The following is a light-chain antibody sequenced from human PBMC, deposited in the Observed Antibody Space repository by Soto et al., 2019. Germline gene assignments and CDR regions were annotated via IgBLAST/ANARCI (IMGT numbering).Light chain of an antibody. J-gene: IGLJ1*01. CDR3: CSYAGSYPIYV. CDR2: DVS. Sequence: VSGPLGQSFSIACTGTMSDVGGYNYVSWYQQHPGKAPKLMIYDVSKRPSGVPDLFSGSKYGNTASLTISGLQAEDEADYYCCSYAGSYPIYVFGTGTMVTVL. V-gene: IGLV2-11*01. CDR1: MSDVGGYNY.